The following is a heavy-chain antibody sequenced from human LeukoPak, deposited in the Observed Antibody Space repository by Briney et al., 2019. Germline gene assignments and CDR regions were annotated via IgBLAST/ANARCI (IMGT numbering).Heavy chain of an antibody. D-gene: IGHD5-18*01. CDR3: ARDPYSYGFSHPDY. J-gene: IGHJ4*02. V-gene: IGHV3-74*01. Sequence: PGGSLRLSCEASGFTFSSYAMSWVRQDPGKGLVWVSRINSDGSSTSYADSVKGRFTISGDNAKNTLYLQMNSLRAEDTAVYYCARDPYSYGFSHPDYWGQGTLVTVSS. CDR2: INSDGSST. CDR1: GFTFSSYA.